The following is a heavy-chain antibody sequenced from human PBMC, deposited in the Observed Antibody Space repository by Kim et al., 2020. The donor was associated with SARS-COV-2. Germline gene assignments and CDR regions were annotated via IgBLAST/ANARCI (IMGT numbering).Heavy chain of an antibody. D-gene: IGHD3-22*01. V-gene: IGHV3-53*01. CDR2: IYSGGST. CDR3: ARDPSPYYYDSSGYLTGGDY. J-gene: IGHJ4*02. CDR1: GFTVSSNY. Sequence: GGSLRLSCAASGFTVSSNYMSWVRQAPGKGLEWVSVIYSGGSTYYADSVKGRFTISRDNSKNTLYLQMNSLRAEDTAVYYCARDPSPYYYDSSGYLTGGDYWGQGTLVTVSS.